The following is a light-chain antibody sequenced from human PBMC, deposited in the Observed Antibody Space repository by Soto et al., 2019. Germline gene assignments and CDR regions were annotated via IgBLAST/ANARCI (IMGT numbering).Light chain of an antibody. CDR1: QGISHY. Sequence: DIQLTQSPSSLSASVGDEVTITCRASQGISHYLTWYQQKPGRAPTLLIYGVSTLQSGVPSRFSGGGSGTDFTLTISNLQLEDFGTYYCQQSYDAQFTFGGGTRVEIK. V-gene: IGKV1-39*01. J-gene: IGKJ4*01. CDR2: GVS. CDR3: QQSYDAQFT.